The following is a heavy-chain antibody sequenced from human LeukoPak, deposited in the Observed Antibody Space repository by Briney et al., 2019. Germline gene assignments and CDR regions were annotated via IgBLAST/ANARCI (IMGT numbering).Heavy chain of an antibody. CDR3: ARINSEDDS. CDR2: IDRDASLT. D-gene: IGHD3-10*01. V-gene: IGHV3-74*01. Sequence: PGGSLRLSCTASGFTLRDYWMHWVRQAPGKGLVWVSRIDRDASLTNYADSVKGRFTISRDNARNTLYLQMNSLRAEDTAVYYCARINSEDDSWGQGTLVTVSS. CDR1: GFTLRDYW. J-gene: IGHJ5*01.